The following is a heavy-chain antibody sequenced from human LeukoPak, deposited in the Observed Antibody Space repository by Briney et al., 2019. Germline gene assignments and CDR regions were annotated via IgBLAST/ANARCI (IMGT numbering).Heavy chain of an antibody. D-gene: IGHD3-10*02. V-gene: IGHV3-48*03. J-gene: IGHJ6*04. Sequence: PGGSLRLSCAASGFTFSSYEMNWVRQAPGKGLEWVSYISSSGSTIYYADSVKGRFTISRDNAKNSLYLQMNSLRAEDTAVYYCAELGITMIGGVWGKGTTVAVSS. CDR1: GFTFSSYE. CDR3: AELGITMIGGV. CDR2: ISSSGSTI.